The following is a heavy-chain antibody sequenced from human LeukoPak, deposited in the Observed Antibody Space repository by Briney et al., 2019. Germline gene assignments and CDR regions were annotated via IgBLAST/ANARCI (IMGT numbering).Heavy chain of an antibody. D-gene: IGHD3-16*01. J-gene: IGHJ4*02. CDR2: PRGDGET. CDR1: GFTFSSYA. Sequence: PGGSLRLSCAAPGFTFSSYAMSWVRQAPARGLEWVSSPRGDGETFYIDSVKGRFTLSRDESRNTVYLQLNNLRVEDTAVYFCAKASWVSRADAVLWGQGTLVTVSS. CDR3: AKASWVSRADAVL. V-gene: IGHV3-23*01.